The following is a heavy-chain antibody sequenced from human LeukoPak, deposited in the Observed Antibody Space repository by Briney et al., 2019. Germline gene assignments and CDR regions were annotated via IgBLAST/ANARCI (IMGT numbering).Heavy chain of an antibody. D-gene: IGHD2-15*01. CDR2: ISDSGDSK. J-gene: IGHJ4*02. V-gene: IGHV3-23*01. CDR3: AKSAGGVCGDNNCYSRVFDY. Sequence: GXSLRLSCAASGFTFRSYAMSWVRQAPGKGLEWVSIISDSGDSKYYADSVKGRFTISRDNSRNTLYMQMNSLRTEDTALYYCAKSAGGVCGDNNCYSRVFDYWGQGTLVTVSS. CDR1: GFTFRSYA.